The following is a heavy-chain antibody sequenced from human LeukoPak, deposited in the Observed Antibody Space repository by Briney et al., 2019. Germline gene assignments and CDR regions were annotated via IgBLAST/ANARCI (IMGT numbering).Heavy chain of an antibody. D-gene: IGHD5-24*01. CDR2: IKQDGSKK. J-gene: IGHJ4*02. CDR1: GFPFSSYW. CDR3: TRVGYIDEGIDY. V-gene: IGHV3-7*04. Sequence: GGSLRLSCVASGFPFSSYWMTWIRQAPGKGLEWVANIKQDGSKKSYVDSVKGRFTISRDNAKNSLYLQMNSLRAEDTAIYYCTRVGYIDEGIDYWGQGTLVTVSS.